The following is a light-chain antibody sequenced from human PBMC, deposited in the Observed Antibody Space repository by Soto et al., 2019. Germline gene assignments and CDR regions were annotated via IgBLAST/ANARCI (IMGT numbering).Light chain of an antibody. CDR3: QQRNNWPPIT. Sequence: EILLTQSPGTLAVSPGEVATLSCRASQSVRDNLAWYQQKPGQAPRLLIYDASNRATGIPARFSGSGSGTDFTLTIDNLQPEDFAIYYCQQRNNWPPITFGQGTRLEIK. J-gene: IGKJ5*01. CDR1: QSVRDN. CDR2: DAS. V-gene: IGKV3-11*01.